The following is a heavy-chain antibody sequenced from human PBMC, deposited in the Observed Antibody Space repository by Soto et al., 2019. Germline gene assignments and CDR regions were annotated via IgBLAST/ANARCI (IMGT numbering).Heavy chain of an antibody. CDR2: TYYRSKWYN. J-gene: IGHJ4*02. CDR3: ARDDHCSGGSCYNLADY. Sequence: QSQTLSLTCAISGDSVSSHSAAWNLIRQSPSRGLEWLGRTYYRSKWYNDYAVSVKSRIIINPDTSKNQFSLQLNSVTPEDTAVYYCARDDHCSGGSCYNLADYWGQGTLVTVSS. V-gene: IGHV6-1*01. D-gene: IGHD2-15*01. CDR1: GDSVSSHSAA.